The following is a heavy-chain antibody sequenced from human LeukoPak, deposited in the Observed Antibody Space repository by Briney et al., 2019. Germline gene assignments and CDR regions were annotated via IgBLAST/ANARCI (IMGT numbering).Heavy chain of an antibody. CDR3: ARGTSTAYFQLYFAS. CDR1: GFTFDDYG. D-gene: IGHD3-9*01. CDR2: INWNGGST. V-gene: IGHV3-20*04. J-gene: IGHJ4*02. Sequence: TGGSLRLSCAASGFTFDDYGMSWVRQAPGKGLEWVSGINWNGGSTGYADSVKGRFTISRDNAKNSLYLQMNSLRAEDTALYYCARGTSTAYFQLYFASWGQGTLVTVSS.